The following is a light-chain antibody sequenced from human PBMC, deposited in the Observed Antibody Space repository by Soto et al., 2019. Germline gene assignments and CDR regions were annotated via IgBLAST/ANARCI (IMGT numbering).Light chain of an antibody. J-gene: IGLJ2*01. V-gene: IGLV1-44*01. CDR2: SSN. CDR1: SSNIGGNT. Sequence: SVLTQPPSASGTPGQRVTISCSGSSSNIGGNTVNWYQQVPGTAPKLLIYSSNQRPSGVPDRFSGSKSGTSASLAISGLQSEDEADYYCATWDDSLSGPVFGGGTKLTVL. CDR3: ATWDDSLSGPV.